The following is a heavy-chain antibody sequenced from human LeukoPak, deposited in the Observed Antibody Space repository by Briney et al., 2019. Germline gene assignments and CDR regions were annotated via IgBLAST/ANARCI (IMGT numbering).Heavy chain of an antibody. J-gene: IGHJ4*02. D-gene: IGHD4-11*01. CDR3: AKDAQRGFVYSNSFQY. V-gene: IGHV3-33*06. Sequence: GGSLRLSCAASGFIFTDYGFHWVRQAPGKGLEWVAAIWSDATNMFYANSVKGRFFIQRDDYQNTVYLEMSSLRAEDTAVYYCAKDAQRGFVYSNSFQYWGQGSLVTVSS. CDR1: GFIFTDYG. CDR2: IWSDATNM.